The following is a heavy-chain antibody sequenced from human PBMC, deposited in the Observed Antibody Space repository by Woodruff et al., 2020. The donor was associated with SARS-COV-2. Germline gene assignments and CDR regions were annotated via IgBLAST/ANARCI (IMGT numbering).Heavy chain of an antibody. CDR2: ISYDGSNK. V-gene: IGHV3-30-3*01. J-gene: IGHJ3*02. CDR1: SYA. Sequence: SYAMHWVRQAPGKGLEWVAVISYDGSNKYYADSVKGRFTISRDNSKNTLYLQMNSLRAEDTAVYYCARGDVSQAFDIWGQG. CDR3: ARGDVSQAFDI.